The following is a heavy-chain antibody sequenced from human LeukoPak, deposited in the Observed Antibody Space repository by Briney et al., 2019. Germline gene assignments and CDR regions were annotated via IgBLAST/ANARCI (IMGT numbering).Heavy chain of an antibody. CDR3: ARVGGSGWSANPIDY. V-gene: IGHV1-18*01. Sequence: ASVKVSCKASGYTFTSYGISWVRQAPGQGLEWMGWISAYNGNTNYAQKLQGRVTMTTDTSTSTAYMELRSLRSDDTAVYYCARVGGSGWSANPIDYWGQGTLVTVSS. J-gene: IGHJ4*02. CDR2: ISAYNGNT. CDR1: GYTFTSYG. D-gene: IGHD6-13*01.